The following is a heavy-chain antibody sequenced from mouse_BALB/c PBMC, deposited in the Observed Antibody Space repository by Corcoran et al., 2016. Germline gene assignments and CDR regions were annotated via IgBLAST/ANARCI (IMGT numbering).Heavy chain of an antibody. CDR3: ARSTMKYAMDY. D-gene: IGHD2-4*01. V-gene: IGHV14-3*02. CDR2: IDPANGNT. J-gene: IGHJ4*01. Sequence: EVQLQQSGAELVKPGASVKLSCTASGSNIKDTYMHWVKQRPEQGLEWIGRIDPANGNTKYDPKFQGKATITADTSSNTAYLQLNSLTSEDTAVYYCARSTMKYAMDYWGQGTSVTVSS. CDR1: GSNIKDTY.